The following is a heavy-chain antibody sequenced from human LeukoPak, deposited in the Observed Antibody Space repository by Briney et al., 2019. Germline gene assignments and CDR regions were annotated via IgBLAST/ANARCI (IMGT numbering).Heavy chain of an antibody. CDR2: ISYSGST. CDR1: GGSISSYY. CDR3: ARSVYCSSTSCYTAVDY. Sequence: SETLSLTCTVSGGSISSYYWSWIRQPPGKGLEWIGYISYSGSTNYNPSPKSRVTISVDTSKNQFSLKLSSVTAADTAVYYCARSVYCSSTSCYTAVDYWGQETLVTVSS. J-gene: IGHJ4*02. D-gene: IGHD2-2*02. V-gene: IGHV4-59*01.